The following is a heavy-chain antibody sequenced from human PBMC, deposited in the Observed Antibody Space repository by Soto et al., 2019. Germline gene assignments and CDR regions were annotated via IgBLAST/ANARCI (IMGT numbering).Heavy chain of an antibody. D-gene: IGHD3-10*01. V-gene: IGHV4-31*03. CDR3: ARASYYYGSGSDYKPWDHYYYGMDV. CDR1: GGSISSAAYY. Sequence: PSETLSLTCTVSGGSISSAAYYWSWIRQHPGKGLEWIGYISHSGSTYYNPSLKSRVTISVDTSKNQFSLKLSSVTAADTAVYYCARASYYYGSGSDYKPWDHYYYGMDVWXQGTTVTVSS. J-gene: IGHJ6*02. CDR2: ISHSGST.